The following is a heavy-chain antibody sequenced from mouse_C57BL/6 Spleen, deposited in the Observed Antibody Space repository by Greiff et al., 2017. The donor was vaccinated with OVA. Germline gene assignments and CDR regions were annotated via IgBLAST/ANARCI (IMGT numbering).Heavy chain of an antibody. V-gene: IGHV1-47*01. D-gene: IGHD2-4*01. Sequence: VQRVESGAELVKPGASVKMSCKASGYTFTTYPIEWMKQNHGKSLEWIGNFHPYNDDTKYNEKFKGKATLTVEKSSSTVYLELSRLTSDDSAVYYCARRDDYDFSWFAYWGQGTLVTVSA. J-gene: IGHJ3*01. CDR1: GYTFTTYP. CDR2: FHPYNDDT. CDR3: ARRDDYDFSWFAY.